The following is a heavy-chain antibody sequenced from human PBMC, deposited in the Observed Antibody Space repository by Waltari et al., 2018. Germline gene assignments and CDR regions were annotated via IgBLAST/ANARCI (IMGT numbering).Heavy chain of an antibody. V-gene: IGHV4-39*07. CDR1: GGSISSSSYY. CDR3: ARVTNDGDYYYYYYYMDV. CDR2: IYYSGST. D-gene: IGHD1-1*01. J-gene: IGHJ6*03. Sequence: LQESGPGLVKPSETLSLTCTVSGGSISSSSYYWGWIRQPPGKGLEWIGSIYYSGSTYYNPSLKSRVTISVDTSKNQFSLKLSSVTAADTAVYYCARVTNDGDYYYYYYYMDVWGKGTTVTISS.